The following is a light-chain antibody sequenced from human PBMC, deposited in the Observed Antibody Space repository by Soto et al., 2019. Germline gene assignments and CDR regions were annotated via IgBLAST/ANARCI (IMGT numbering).Light chain of an antibody. CDR3: QQYGSSPYT. CDR1: QSVSSSY. J-gene: IGKJ2*01. V-gene: IGKV3-20*01. Sequence: EIVLTQSPGTLSLSPGERATLSCRASQSVSSSYLAWYQQKPGQAPRLLIYGASSRATGIPDMFSGSGSGTDFTLTISRLEPEDFAVYYCQQYGSSPYTFGQVTKLEIK. CDR2: GAS.